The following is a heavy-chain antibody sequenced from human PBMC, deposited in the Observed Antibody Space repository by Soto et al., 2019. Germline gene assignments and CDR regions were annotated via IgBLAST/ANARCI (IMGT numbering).Heavy chain of an antibody. J-gene: IGHJ6*02. CDR3: ARTPGGYYYDTNYYGMDV. CDR1: GFTFSSYA. CDR2: ISYDGSNK. V-gene: IGHV3-30-3*01. Sequence: QVQLVESGGGVVQPGRSLRLSCAASGFTFSSYAMHWVRQAPGKGLEWVAVISYDGSNKYYADSVKGRFTISRDNSKNTLYLQMNSRRAEDTSVYYCARTPGGYYYDTNYYGMDVWGQGTTVTVSS. D-gene: IGHD3-22*01.